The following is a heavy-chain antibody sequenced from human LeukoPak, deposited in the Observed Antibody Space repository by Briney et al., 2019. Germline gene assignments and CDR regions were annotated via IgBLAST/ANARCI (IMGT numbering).Heavy chain of an antibody. CDR3: ARQSKQQLEDWFDP. Sequence: GESLKISCKASGYSFTSYWIAWVRQMPGKGLEWMGIIYPGDSDTRYSPSFQGQVTISVDKSTSTAYLQWSSLKASDTAIYFCARQSKQQLEDWFDPWGQGTLVTVSS. CDR2: IYPGDSDT. V-gene: IGHV5-51*01. D-gene: IGHD6-13*01. CDR1: GYSFTSYW. J-gene: IGHJ5*02.